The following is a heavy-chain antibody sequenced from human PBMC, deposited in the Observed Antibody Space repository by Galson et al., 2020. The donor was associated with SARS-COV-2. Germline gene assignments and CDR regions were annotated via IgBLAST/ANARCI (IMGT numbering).Heavy chain of an antibody. Sequence: GGSLRLSCAASGFTFCSYAMHWVRQAPGKGLEWVAVISYDGSNKYYADSVKGRFTISRDNSKNTLYLQMNSLRAEDTAVYYCARPYSGSYRGYFDYWGQGTLVTVSS. J-gene: IGHJ4*02. CDR1: GFTFCSYA. V-gene: IGHV3-30*04. CDR2: ISYDGSNK. CDR3: ARPYSGSYRGYFDY. D-gene: IGHD1-26*01.